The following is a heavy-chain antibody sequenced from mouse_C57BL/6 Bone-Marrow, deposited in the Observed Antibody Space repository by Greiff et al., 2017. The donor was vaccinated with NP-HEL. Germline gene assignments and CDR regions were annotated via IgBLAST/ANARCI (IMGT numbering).Heavy chain of an antibody. CDR3: ARGWPTGGFAY. CDR2: IPPNSGST. V-gene: IGHV1-64*01. CDR1: GYTFTSYW. Sequence: VQLQQPGAELVKPGASVKLSCKASGYTFTSYWMHWVKQRPGQGLEWIGMIPPNSGSTNYNEKFKSKATLTVDKSSSTAYMQLSSLTSEDSAVYYCARGWPTGGFAYWGQGTLVTVSA. J-gene: IGHJ3*01. D-gene: IGHD6-5*01.